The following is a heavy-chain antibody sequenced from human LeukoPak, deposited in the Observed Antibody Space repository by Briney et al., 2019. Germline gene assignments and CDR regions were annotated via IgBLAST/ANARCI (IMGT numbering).Heavy chain of an antibody. V-gene: IGHV1-24*01. D-gene: IGHD6-19*01. CDR1: GYTLTELS. J-gene: IGHJ4*02. Sequence: ASVKVSCTVSGYTLTELSMHSVRQAPGKGLERMGGFDPEDGETIYAQKFQGRVTMTEDTSTDTAYMELSSLRSEDTAVYYCATVMAVAGLGGHWGQGTLVTVSS. CDR2: FDPEDGET. CDR3: ATVMAVAGLGGH.